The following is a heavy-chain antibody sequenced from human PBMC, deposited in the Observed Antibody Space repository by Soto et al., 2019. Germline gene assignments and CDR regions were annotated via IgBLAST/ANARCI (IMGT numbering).Heavy chain of an antibody. J-gene: IGHJ4*02. CDR3: ARDPFYSGTNLQVGFFDS. CDR1: NYTFSSFG. D-gene: IGHD1-26*01. CDR2: INPYNANT. Sequence: QVQLVQSRDEVKKPGASVKVSYKASNYTFSSFGISWMRQAPGQGLEWMGWINPYNANTNYAQNLQGRVTMTTDTSTSTAYMELRSLRSDDTAVYYCARDPFYSGTNLQVGFFDSWGQGTLVTVSS. V-gene: IGHV1-18*01.